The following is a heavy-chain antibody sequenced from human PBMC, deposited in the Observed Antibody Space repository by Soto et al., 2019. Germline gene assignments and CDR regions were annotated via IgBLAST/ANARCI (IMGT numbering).Heavy chain of an antibody. CDR3: ASGWYQH. CDR2: INSDGSST. V-gene: IGHV3-74*01. Sequence: EVQLVESGGGLVQPGVSLRLSCAASGFSFSSYWMHLLRQAPGKGLVCVSRINSDGSSTSYADYVKGRFTIYRDNAKNTLYLQMNRLRAEDTDVYYCASGWYQHWGQGTLVTVSS. D-gene: IGHD2-15*01. J-gene: IGHJ1*01. CDR1: GFSFSSYW.